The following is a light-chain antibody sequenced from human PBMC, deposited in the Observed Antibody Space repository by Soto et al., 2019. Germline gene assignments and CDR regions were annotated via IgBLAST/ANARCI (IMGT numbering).Light chain of an antibody. CDR1: QSISTW. V-gene: IGKV1-5*03. CDR3: QQYGANSPWT. Sequence: DIEVTQSPSTLSASVGDRVTITCRASQSISTWLAWFQQKPGKAPQVLISKASTLESGVPSRFSGGGSGTEFTLPISSLQTEDLATYSCQQYGANSPWTFGQGTKVEIK. CDR2: KAS. J-gene: IGKJ1*01.